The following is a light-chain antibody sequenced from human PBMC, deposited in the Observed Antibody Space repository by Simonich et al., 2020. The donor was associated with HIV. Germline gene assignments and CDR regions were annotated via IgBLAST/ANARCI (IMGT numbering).Light chain of an antibody. CDR3: QQYYSSPHT. CDR2: WET. CDR1: QSILSCNHKYS. J-gene: IGKJ2*01. V-gene: IGKV4-1*01. Sequence: DIVLPQSPDSLAVSLGDGATFNCKSSQSILSCNHKYSLAWYHQKPWQPPNLPIYWETTRESAVPERFSGSGSGTDSTLTISSLQAKDVAVYYCQQYYSSPHTFGQGTRLEIK.